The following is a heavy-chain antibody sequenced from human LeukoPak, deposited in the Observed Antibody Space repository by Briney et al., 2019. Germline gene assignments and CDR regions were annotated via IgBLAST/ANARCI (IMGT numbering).Heavy chain of an antibody. CDR1: GGTFSSYA. Sequence: SVKVSCKASGGTFSSYAISWVRQAPGQGLEWMGGIIPIFGTANYAQKFQGRVTITADESTSTAYMKLSSLRSEDTAVYYCARVKQLGRQNYYFDYWGQGTLVTVSS. V-gene: IGHV1-69*13. CDR2: IIPIFGTA. D-gene: IGHD6-6*01. CDR3: ARVKQLGRQNYYFDY. J-gene: IGHJ4*02.